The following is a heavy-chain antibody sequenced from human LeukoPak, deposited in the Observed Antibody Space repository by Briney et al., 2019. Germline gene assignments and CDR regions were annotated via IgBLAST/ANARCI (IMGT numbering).Heavy chain of an antibody. Sequence: PSETLSLTCTVSGYSISSGYYWGWIRQPPGKGLEWIGRIYTSGSTNYNPSLKSRVTMSVDTSKNQFSLKLSSVTAADTAVYYCARAKGAQFDYWGQGTLVTVSS. D-gene: IGHD3-16*01. CDR2: IYTSGST. CDR1: GYSISSGYY. J-gene: IGHJ4*02. V-gene: IGHV4-38-2*02. CDR3: ARAKGAQFDY.